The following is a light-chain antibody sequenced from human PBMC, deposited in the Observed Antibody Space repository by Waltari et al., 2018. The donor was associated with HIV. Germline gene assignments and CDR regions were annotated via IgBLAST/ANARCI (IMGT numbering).Light chain of an antibody. J-gene: IGLJ3*02. Sequence: QSALTQPPSASGSPGQSVTIPCPGTRSDVGGSKYVSWYQHHPGKAPKLMIYEVNKRPSGVPDRFSGSKSANTASLTVSGLQADDEADYYCNSYAGSNNWVFGGGTKLTVL. CDR3: NSYAGSNNWV. V-gene: IGLV2-8*01. CDR2: EVN. CDR1: RSDVGGSKY.